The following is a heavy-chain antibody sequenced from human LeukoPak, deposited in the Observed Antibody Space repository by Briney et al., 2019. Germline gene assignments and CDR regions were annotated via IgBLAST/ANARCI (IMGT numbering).Heavy chain of an antibody. CDR3: ARWGRDIVVVPAASSAYYYYYYMDV. CDR1: GFTFSSYW. CDR2: IKQDGSEK. V-gene: IGHV3-7*01. Sequence: GGSLRLSCAASGFTFSSYWMSWVRQAPGKGLEWVANIKQDGSEKYYVDSVKGRFTISRDNAKNSLYLQMNSLRAEDTAVYYCARWGRDIVVVPAASSAYYYYYYMDVWGKGTTVTISS. J-gene: IGHJ6*03. D-gene: IGHD2-2*01.